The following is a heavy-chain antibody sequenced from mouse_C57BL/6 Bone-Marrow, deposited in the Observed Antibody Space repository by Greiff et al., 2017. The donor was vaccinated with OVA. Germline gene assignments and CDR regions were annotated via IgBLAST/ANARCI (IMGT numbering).Heavy chain of an antibody. Sequence: VQLQQSGPELVKPGASVKMSCKASGYTFTDYNMPWVKQSHGKSLEWIGYLNPNNGGTSYNQKFKGKATLTVNKSSSTAYMELRSLTSEDSAVYYCARGDGSSPYWYFDVWGTGTTVTVSS. V-gene: IGHV1-22*01. J-gene: IGHJ1*03. CDR1: GYTFTDYN. CDR3: ARGDGSSPYWYFDV. CDR2: LNPNNGGT. D-gene: IGHD1-1*01.